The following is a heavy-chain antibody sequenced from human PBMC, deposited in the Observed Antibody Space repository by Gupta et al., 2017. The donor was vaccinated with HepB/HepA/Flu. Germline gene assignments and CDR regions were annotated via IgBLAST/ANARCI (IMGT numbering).Heavy chain of an antibody. Sequence: EVQLLASGGGLVQPGGSLRLSCAASGLTFSSYAMSWVRQAPGKGLEWVSGISESGGTTYYADSVKGRFTISRDNSKNTLYLQMNSLRAEDTALYYCAKTMPLAGSPRGYFHHWGQGTLVSVSS. J-gene: IGHJ1*01. CDR2: ISESGGTT. CDR3: AKTMPLAGSPRGYFHH. V-gene: IGHV3-23*01. CDR1: GLTFSSYA. D-gene: IGHD6-19*01.